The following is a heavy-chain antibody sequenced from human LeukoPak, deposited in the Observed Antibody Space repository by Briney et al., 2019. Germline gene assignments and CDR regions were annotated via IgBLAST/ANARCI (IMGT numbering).Heavy chain of an antibody. J-gene: IGHJ5*02. CDR1: GGTFSSYA. V-gene: IGHV1-69*05. D-gene: IGHD2-21*02. CDR3: ASAIVVVTAIPGWFDP. CDR2: IIPIFGTA. Sequence: VASVKVSCKASGGTFSSYAISWVRQAPGQGLEWMGGIIPIFGTANTAQKCQGRVTITTEESTSTAYMELSSLRSEDTAVYYCASAIVVVTAIPGWFDPWGQGTLVTVSS.